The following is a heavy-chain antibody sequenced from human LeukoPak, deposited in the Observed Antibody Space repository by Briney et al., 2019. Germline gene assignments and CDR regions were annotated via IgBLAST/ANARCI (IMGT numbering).Heavy chain of an antibody. Sequence: PSETLSLTCTVSGYSISSGYYWGWIRQPAGKGLEWIGRIYTSGSTNYNPSLKSRVTMSVDTSKNQFSLKLSSVTAADTAVYYCARGLAYYYYMDVWGKGTTVTISS. V-gene: IGHV4-4*07. CDR3: ARGLAYYYYMDV. CDR2: IYTSGST. J-gene: IGHJ6*03. CDR1: GYSISSGYY. D-gene: IGHD3-16*01.